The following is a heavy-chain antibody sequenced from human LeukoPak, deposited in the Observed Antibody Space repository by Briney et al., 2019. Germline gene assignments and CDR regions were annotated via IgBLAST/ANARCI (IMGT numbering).Heavy chain of an antibody. CDR3: ARGTGMATTNFDY. J-gene: IGHJ4*02. CDR2: IYHSGST. D-gene: IGHD5-24*01. V-gene: IGHV4-38-2*02. CDR1: GYSISSGYY. Sequence: SETLSLTCTVSGYSISSGYYWGWVRPPPGKGLEWIGSIYHSGSTYYNPSLKSRVTISVDTSKNQFSLKLSSVTAADTAVYYCARGTGMATTNFDYWGQGTLVTVSS.